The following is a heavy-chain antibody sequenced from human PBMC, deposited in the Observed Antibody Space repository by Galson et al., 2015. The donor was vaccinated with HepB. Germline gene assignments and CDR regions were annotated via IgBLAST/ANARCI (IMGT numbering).Heavy chain of an antibody. J-gene: IGHJ4*02. Sequence: SLRLSCAASGFTFSSYGMHWVRQAPGKGLEWVAVIWYDGSNKYYADSVKGRFTISRDNSKNTLYLQMNSLRAEDTAVYYCARDMGEQLWLHDRLDYWGQGTLVTVSS. CDR2: IWYDGSNK. CDR3: ARDMGEQLWLHDRLDY. D-gene: IGHD5-18*01. V-gene: IGHV3-33*01. CDR1: GFTFSSYG.